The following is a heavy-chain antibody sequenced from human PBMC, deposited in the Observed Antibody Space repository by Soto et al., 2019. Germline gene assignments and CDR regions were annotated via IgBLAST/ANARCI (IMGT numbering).Heavy chain of an antibody. Sequence: SLRLSCAASGFTFSSYAMSWVRQAPGKGLEWVSAISGSGGSTYYNPSLKSRVTISVDTSKNQFSLKLSSVTAADTAVYYCARQEVAARGFYMDVWGKGTTVTVSS. CDR3: ARQEVAARGFYMDV. CDR1: GFTFSSYA. V-gene: IGHV3-23*02. CDR2: ISGSGGST. D-gene: IGHD2-15*01. J-gene: IGHJ6*03.